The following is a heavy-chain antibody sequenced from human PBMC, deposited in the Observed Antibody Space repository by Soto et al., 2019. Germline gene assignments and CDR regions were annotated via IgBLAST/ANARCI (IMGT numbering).Heavy chain of an antibody. Sequence: GGSLRLSCAASGFIFSDYDMNWIRQAPGKGLEWVSYISRGGNVKYYAASVKGRFTTSRENAENSLHLQMSSLRGDDTAAYYCVRAAGDYPNPEEYNCFDPWGQGTLVTVS. V-gene: IGHV3-11*01. CDR1: GFIFSDYD. CDR3: VRAAGDYPNPEEYNCFDP. CDR2: ISRGGNVK. D-gene: IGHD6-19*01. J-gene: IGHJ5*02.